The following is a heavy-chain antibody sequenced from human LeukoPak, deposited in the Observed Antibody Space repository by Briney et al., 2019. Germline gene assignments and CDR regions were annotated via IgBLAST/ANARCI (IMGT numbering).Heavy chain of an antibody. CDR1: GYTFTRYY. D-gene: IGHD3-16*02. CDR3: ASASWDYVWGSYRSKDDY. V-gene: IGHV1-2*02. CDR2: MNPNSGGT. J-gene: IGHJ4*02. Sequence: ASVKVSSKASGYTFTRYYMHWVRQAPGQGLQWMAWMNPNSGGTNYAQKFPGSVTMTRDTPISPPYMEPSRLRSDDTAVYYCASASWDYVWGSYRSKDDYWGQGTLVTVSS.